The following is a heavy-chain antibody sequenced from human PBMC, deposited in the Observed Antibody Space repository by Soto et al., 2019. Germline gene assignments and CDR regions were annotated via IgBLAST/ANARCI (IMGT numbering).Heavy chain of an antibody. D-gene: IGHD4-4*01. CDR3: ARGYDYSYGMDV. CDR2: IIPIFGTA. V-gene: IGHV1-69*13. Sequence: SVKVSCKASGGTFSSYAISWVRQAPGQGLEWMGGIIPIFGTANYAQKFQGRVTITADESTSTAYMELSSLRSEDTAVYYCARGYDYSYGMDVWRQGTTVTVSS. CDR1: GGTFSSYA. J-gene: IGHJ6*02.